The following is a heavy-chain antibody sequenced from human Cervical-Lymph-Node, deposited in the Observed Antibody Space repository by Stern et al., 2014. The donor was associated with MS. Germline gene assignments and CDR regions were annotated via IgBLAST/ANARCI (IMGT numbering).Heavy chain of an antibody. V-gene: IGHV1-24*01. Sequence: VQLVKSGAEVKKPGASVKVSCKVSGYTLSEISMHWVRQAHGKGLEWMGGFDPEHGETRYAQKFQGRVTMAEDRSTDTAYMELSSLGSEDTAVYYCASHRGRVTYYFGMDVWGQGTTVTVS. D-gene: IGHD2-21*02. CDR1: GYTLSEIS. CDR3: ASHRGRVTYYFGMDV. J-gene: IGHJ6*02. CDR2: FDPEHGET.